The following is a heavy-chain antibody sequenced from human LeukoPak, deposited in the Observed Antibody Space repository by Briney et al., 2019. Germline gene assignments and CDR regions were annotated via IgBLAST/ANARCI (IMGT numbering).Heavy chain of an antibody. D-gene: IGHD2-15*01. CDR3: AKNVLDIVVVVDQTHYYGMDV. CDR1: GFTFSSYC. J-gene: IGHJ6*02. V-gene: IGHV3-30*18. CDR2: ISYDGSNK. Sequence: GRSLTLSCAASGFTFSSYCIHWVRQPPGKGLEWVAVISYDGSNKYYADSVKGLFTISRDNSKNTLYLQMNSLRAEDTAVYYCAKNVLDIVVVVDQTHYYGMDVWGQGTTVTVSS.